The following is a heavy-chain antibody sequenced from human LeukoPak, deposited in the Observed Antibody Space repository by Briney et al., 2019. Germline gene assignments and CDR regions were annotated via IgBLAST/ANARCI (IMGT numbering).Heavy chain of an antibody. CDR2: IYYSGST. CDR3: ATWIAVGGGNYYFDY. CDR1: GGSISSSSYY. Sequence: SETLSLTCTVSGGSISSSSYYWGWIRQPPGKGLEWIGSIYYSGSTYYNPSLKSRVTISVDTSKNQFSLKLSSVTAADTAVYYCATWIAVGGGNYYFDYWGQGTLVTVSS. J-gene: IGHJ4*02. D-gene: IGHD2-21*01. V-gene: IGHV4-39*01.